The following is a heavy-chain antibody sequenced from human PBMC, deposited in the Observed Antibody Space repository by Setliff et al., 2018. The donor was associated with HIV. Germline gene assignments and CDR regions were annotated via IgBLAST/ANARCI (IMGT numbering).Heavy chain of an antibody. Sequence: PSETLSLTCTVSGGSISSHYWSWIRQPPGKGLEWIGYIYYSGSTNYNPSLKRRVTISIDTSKNQFSLKLSSVTAADTAVYYCARDRGSSYYYYYYLDVWGKGTTVTVSS. V-gene: IGHV4-59*11. CDR1: GGSISSHY. D-gene: IGHD6-6*01. J-gene: IGHJ6*03. CDR3: ARDRGSSYYYYYYLDV. CDR2: IYYSGST.